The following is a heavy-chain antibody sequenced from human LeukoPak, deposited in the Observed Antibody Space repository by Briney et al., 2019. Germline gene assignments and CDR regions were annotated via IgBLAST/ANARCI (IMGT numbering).Heavy chain of an antibody. Sequence: GGSLRLSCAASGFTFSDYYMSWIRQSPGKGLEWVSYISSSSSTLSYADSVQGRFTISRDNAKNSLFLQMNSLRVEDTAVYYCVRDATGWPNWFDSWGQGTLVTVS. CDR2: ISSSSSTL. J-gene: IGHJ5*01. V-gene: IGHV3-11*01. CDR3: VRDATGWPNWFDS. D-gene: IGHD6-19*01. CDR1: GFTFSDYY.